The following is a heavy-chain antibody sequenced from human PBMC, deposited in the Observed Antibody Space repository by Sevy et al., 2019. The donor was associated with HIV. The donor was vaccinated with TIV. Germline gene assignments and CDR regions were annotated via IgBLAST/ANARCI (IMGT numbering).Heavy chain of an antibody. CDR3: ARGDVVRGAVYYSGMDV. Sequence: ASVNVSCRASGYTFTSYDINWVRQATGQGLEWMGWMHPHNGDTGYAEKFQGRVTMTRNASTRTAYMELSSLRSEDTAVYYCARGDVVRGAVYYSGMDVWGQGTTVTVSS. V-gene: IGHV1-8*02. J-gene: IGHJ6*02. D-gene: IGHD3-10*01. CDR2: MHPHNGDT. CDR1: GYTFTSYD.